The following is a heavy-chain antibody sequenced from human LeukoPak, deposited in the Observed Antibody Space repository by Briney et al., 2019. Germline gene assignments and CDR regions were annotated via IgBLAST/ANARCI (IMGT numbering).Heavy chain of an antibody. J-gene: IGHJ4*02. D-gene: IGHD3-22*01. V-gene: IGHV4-61*10. Sequence: SETLSLTCTVSGGSISSGSYFWSWVRQPAGKGLEWIGYIYYSGSTNYNPSLKSRVTISIDTSKNQFSLKLSSVTAADTAVYYCVLYSSLSVYWGQGTLVTVSS. CDR1: GGSISSGSYF. CDR2: IYYSGST. CDR3: VLYSSLSVY.